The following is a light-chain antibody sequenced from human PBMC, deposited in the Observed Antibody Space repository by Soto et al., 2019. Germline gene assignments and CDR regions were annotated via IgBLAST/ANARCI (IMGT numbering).Light chain of an antibody. J-gene: IGKJ4*01. CDR2: RAS. V-gene: IGKV3-15*01. Sequence: VMTQSPATLSVSPGERATLSCRASQNVGGSVAWYQQKPGQAPRLLIYRASTRATGIPARFSGSGSGTDFTLTITNLQPEDSAAYHCQQTYTSPRTFGGGTKVDIK. CDR1: QNVGGS. CDR3: QQTYTSPRT.